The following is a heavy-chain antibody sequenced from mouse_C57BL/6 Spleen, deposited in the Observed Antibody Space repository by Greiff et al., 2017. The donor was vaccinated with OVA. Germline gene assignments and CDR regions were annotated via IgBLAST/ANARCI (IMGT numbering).Heavy chain of an antibody. V-gene: IGHV1-62-2*01. CDR3: ARHERAYYGSSYGYFDV. CDR1: GYTFTEYT. Sequence: QVQLKQSGAELVKPGASVKLSCKASGYTFTEYTIHWVKQRSGQGLEWIGWFYPGSGSIKYNEKFKDKATLTADKSSSTVYMELSRLTSEDSAVYFCARHERAYYGSSYGYFDVWGTGTTVTVFS. D-gene: IGHD1-1*01. J-gene: IGHJ1*03. CDR2: FYPGSGSI.